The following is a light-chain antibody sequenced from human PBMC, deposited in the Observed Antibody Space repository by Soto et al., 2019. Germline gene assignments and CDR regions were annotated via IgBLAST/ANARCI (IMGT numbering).Light chain of an antibody. J-gene: IGKJ5*01. V-gene: IGKV3-15*01. CDR2: GAS. CDR1: QSVSSN. CDR3: QQYNNWPSIT. Sequence: EIVMTQSPATLSVSPGERATLSCRASQSVSSNLAWYQQKPGQAPRLLIYGASTRATGIPARFSGSGSRTEFTLTISSLQSEDFAVYYCQQYNNWPSITFGQGTRLEI.